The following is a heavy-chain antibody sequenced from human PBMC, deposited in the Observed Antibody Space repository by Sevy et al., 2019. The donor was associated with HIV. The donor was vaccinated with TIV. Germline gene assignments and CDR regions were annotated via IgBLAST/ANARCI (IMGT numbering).Heavy chain of an antibody. Sequence: ASVKVSCKASGGTFSNYAISWVRQAPGQGLEWMGGFIPMFDTANYAQKFQGKVTLTAGRFPTTAYMELSSLRSDDTAVYYCGGSYFVSSGYSPLYYYGMDVWGQGTTVTVSS. CDR2: FIPMFDTA. V-gene: IGHV1-69*13. J-gene: IGHJ6*02. D-gene: IGHD3-22*01. CDR3: GGSYFVSSGYSPLYYYGMDV. CDR1: GGTFSNYA.